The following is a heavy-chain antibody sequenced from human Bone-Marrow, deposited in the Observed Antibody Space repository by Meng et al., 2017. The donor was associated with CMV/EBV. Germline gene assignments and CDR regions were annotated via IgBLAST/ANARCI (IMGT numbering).Heavy chain of an antibody. Sequence: SETLSLTCAVYGGSFSGYYWSWIRQPPGKGLEWIGEINHSGSTNYNPSLKSRVTISVDTSKNQFSLKLSSVTAADTAVYYCARARRGYCSSTSCYTSAGYYYYGMDVWGQGTTVTVSS. CDR1: GGSFSGYY. CDR3: ARARRGYCSSTSCYTSAGYYYYGMDV. CDR2: INHSGST. D-gene: IGHD2-2*02. V-gene: IGHV4-34*01. J-gene: IGHJ6*02.